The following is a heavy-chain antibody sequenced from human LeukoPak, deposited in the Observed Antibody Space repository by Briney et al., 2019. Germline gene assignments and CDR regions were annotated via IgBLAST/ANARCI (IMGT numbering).Heavy chain of an antibody. CDR3: ARGTPGYSYGYSD. D-gene: IGHD5-18*01. CDR2: IIPILGIA. Sequence: SVKVSCKASGGTFSSYAISWVRQAPGQGLEWMGRIIPILGIANYAQKFQGRVTITADKSTSTAYMELSSLRSEDTAVYYCARGTPGYSYGYSDWGQGTLATVSS. V-gene: IGHV1-69*04. J-gene: IGHJ4*02. CDR1: GGTFSSYA.